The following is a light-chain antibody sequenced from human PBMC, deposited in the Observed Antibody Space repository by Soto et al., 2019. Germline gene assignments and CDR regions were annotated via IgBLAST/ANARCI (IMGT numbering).Light chain of an antibody. V-gene: IGKV3-15*01. Sequence: EIVMTQSAATLSVSPGEGATLSCRASQNVYTNLAWYQQKPGQAPRLLMYPSSTRDTGIPARFSGSGSGTEFTLTISSLQSEDFAVYYCQQYNKWPLTFGGGTKVEIK. J-gene: IGKJ4*01. CDR1: QNVYTN. CDR3: QQYNKWPLT. CDR2: PSS.